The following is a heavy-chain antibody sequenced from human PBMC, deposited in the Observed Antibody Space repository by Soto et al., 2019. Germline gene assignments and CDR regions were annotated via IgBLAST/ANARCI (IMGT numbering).Heavy chain of an antibody. CDR3: AIFGVVTLMDV. J-gene: IGHJ6*02. CDR1: GFTFSSYE. V-gene: IGHV3-48*03. CDR2: ISSSGSTI. D-gene: IGHD3-3*01. Sequence: GGSLRLSCAASGFTFSSYEMNWVRQAPGKGLEWVSYISSSGSTIYYADSVKGRFTISRDNAKNSLYLQMNSLRAEDTAVYYCAIFGVVTLMDVWGQGTTVTVSS.